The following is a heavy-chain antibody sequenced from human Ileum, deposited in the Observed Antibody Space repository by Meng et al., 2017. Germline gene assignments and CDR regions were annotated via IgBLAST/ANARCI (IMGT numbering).Heavy chain of an antibody. CDR2: IGKDGSDK. J-gene: IGHJ4*02. Sequence: GESLKISCAASGFTFGSYWMTWVRQAPGKGLEWVANIGKDGSDKYYVDSVKGRITISRDNAKNSLYLQMNSLRAEDTAVYYCARDTDWHNFDYWGQGTLVTVSS. V-gene: IGHV3-7*01. CDR3: ARDTDWHNFDY. CDR1: GFTFGSYW. D-gene: IGHD3/OR15-3a*01.